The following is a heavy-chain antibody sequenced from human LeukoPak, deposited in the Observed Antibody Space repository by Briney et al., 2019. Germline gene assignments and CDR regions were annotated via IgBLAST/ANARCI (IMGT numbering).Heavy chain of an antibody. CDR3: ARVMLADTAMGSWYFDL. CDR2: INWNGGST. Sequence: GGSLRLSCAASGFTFDDYGMSWVRQAPGKGLEWVSGINWNGGSTGYADSVKGRFTISRDNAKNSLYLQMNSLRAEDTALYYRARVMLADTAMGSWYFDLWGRGTPVTVSS. J-gene: IGHJ2*01. V-gene: IGHV3-20*04. CDR1: GFTFDDYG. D-gene: IGHD5-18*01.